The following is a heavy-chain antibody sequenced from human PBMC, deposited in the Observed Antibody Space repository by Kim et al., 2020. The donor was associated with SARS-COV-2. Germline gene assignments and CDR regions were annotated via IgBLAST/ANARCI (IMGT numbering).Heavy chain of an antibody. J-gene: IGHJ4*02. V-gene: IGHV3-48*02. D-gene: IGHD3-10*01. CDR3: VRDRYSGSGSYTWLFDY. Sequence: SVKGGFTSSRHNAKNALYLQMNSLRDEDTAVYYCVRDRYSGSGSYTWLFDYWGQGTLVTVSS.